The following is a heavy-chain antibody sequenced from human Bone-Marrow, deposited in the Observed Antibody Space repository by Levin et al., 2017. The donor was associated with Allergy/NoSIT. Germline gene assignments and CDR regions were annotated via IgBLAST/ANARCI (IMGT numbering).Heavy chain of an antibody. D-gene: IGHD4-17*01. CDR3: ARDYRDYVQGDAFDI. CDR2: IYHSGST. J-gene: IGHJ3*02. Sequence: GSLRLSCAVSGSSISSGYFWGWIRQPPGKGLEWIGTIYHSGSTYYNPSLKSRVTISVDTSKIQFSLKLSSVTAADTAVYYCARDYRDYVQGDAFDIWGQGTMVTVSS. CDR1: GSSISSGYF. V-gene: IGHV4-38-2*02.